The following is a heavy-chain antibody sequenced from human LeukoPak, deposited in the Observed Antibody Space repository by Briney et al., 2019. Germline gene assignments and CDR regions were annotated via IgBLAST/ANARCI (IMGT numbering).Heavy chain of an antibody. CDR3: ARRGWYSGDDPLFDY. V-gene: IGHV1-46*01. CDR1: GCTFSNYY. D-gene: IGHD5-12*01. CDR2: INPTDGST. Sequence: GASVKVSCKASGCTFSNYYMHWVRQAPGQGLEWMGIINPTDGSTTYAQKFQGRVTLTRDTSTITVYMELNSLRSEDTAVYYCARRGWYSGDDPLFDYWGQGTLVTVSS. J-gene: IGHJ4*02.